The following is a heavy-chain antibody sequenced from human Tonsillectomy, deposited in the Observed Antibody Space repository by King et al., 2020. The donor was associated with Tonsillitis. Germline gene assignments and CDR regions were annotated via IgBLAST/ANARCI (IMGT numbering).Heavy chain of an antibody. Sequence: VQLVESGGGVVQPGRSLRLSCAASGFTFSRYAMHWVRQAPGKGLEWVAVISSDGSNKYYADYGKGRFTISRDNSKNTLFLQVNSLGAEDTAVYYCASDVRIVPPCYCGMDVWDQGTTVTVSS. CDR3: ASDVRIVPPCYCGMDV. J-gene: IGHJ6*02. CDR1: GFTFSRYA. CDR2: ISSDGSNK. V-gene: IGHV3-30*04. D-gene: IGHD2-15*01.